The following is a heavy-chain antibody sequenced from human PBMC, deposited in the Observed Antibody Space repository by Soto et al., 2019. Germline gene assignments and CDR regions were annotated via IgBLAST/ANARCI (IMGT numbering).Heavy chain of an antibody. CDR2: ISGSGGST. D-gene: IGHD3-10*01. J-gene: IGHJ6*02. CDR3: AKDFKVSGGHYGSLNYYYGMDV. Sequence: PGGSLRLSCAASGFTFSSYAMSWVRQAPGKGLEWVSAISGSGGSTYYADSVKGRFTISRDNSKDAVYLQMNSLTPEDTAVYYCAKDFKVSGGHYGSLNYYYGMDVWGQGTTVTVSS. CDR1: GFTFSSYA. V-gene: IGHV3-23*01.